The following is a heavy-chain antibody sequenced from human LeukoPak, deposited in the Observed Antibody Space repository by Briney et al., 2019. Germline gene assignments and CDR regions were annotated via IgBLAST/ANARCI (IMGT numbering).Heavy chain of an antibody. V-gene: IGHV3-7*01. Sequence: QSGGFLRLSCAASGFTFSSYWMSWVGQAPGKGLEWVANIKQDGSEKFYVDSVKGRFTISRDNAKNSLYLQMNSLRAEDTAVYYCGGGLVRGPKDYWGQGTLVTVSS. J-gene: IGHJ4*02. CDR2: IKQDGSEK. CDR3: GGGLVRGPKDY. CDR1: GFTFSSYW. D-gene: IGHD3-10*01.